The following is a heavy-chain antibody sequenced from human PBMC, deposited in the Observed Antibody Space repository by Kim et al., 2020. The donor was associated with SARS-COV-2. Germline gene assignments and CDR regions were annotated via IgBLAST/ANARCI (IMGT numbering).Heavy chain of an antibody. CDR1: GFTFSTYG. Sequence: GGSLRISCAASGFTFSTYGMHWVRQAPGKGLEWVAVIWYDGSNKYYADSVKGRFSISRDNSKNTLYLQMNSLRAEDTAVYYCARDRGSGWFGYFDYWGQGTLVTVSS. D-gene: IGHD6-19*01. J-gene: IGHJ4*02. V-gene: IGHV3-33*01. CDR2: IWYDGSNK. CDR3: ARDRGSGWFGYFDY.